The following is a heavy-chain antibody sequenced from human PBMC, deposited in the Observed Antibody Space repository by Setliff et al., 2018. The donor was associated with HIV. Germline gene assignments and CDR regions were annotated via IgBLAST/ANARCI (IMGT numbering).Heavy chain of an antibody. J-gene: IGHJ4*02. CDR1: GGSITNFY. D-gene: IGHD2-15*01. V-gene: IGHV4-4*07. CDR2: VHSNGDP. CDR3: ARSYCVGSNCRYGLYYFDF. Sequence: SETLSLTCSVSGGSITNFYWHWIRQTAGMRLEWIGRVHSNGDPNYSPSLKSRVTMPVDTSQSHVSLKLTSVTAADTAVYYCARSYCVGSNCRYGLYYFDFWGQGALVTVSS.